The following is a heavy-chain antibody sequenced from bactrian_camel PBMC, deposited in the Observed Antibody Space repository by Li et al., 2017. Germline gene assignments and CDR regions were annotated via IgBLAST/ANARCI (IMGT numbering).Heavy chain of an antibody. Sequence: QVQLVESGGGSVQSGGSLRLSCVGSGYMFSSCGMAWYRQAPGKERELVSTINRDGTTIYADSVKGRFTISRDNAKNSLYLQMNSLRTQDTAMYYCTALCFLPPYNSGQGTQVTVS. D-gene: IGHD2*01. J-gene: IGHJ4*01. CDR1: GYMFSSCG. CDR2: INRDGTT. V-gene: IGHV3S53*01.